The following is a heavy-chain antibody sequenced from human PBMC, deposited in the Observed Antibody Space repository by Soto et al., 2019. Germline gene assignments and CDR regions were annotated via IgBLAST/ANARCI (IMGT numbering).Heavy chain of an antibody. Sequence: LSCAASGFTFSSYGMHWVRQAPGKGLEWVAVIWYDGTNKYYADSVKGRFTISRDNSKNTLFLQMNSLRAEDTAVYYCARFYSGSYYYFDYWGQGTLVTVSS. CDR1: GFTFSSYG. CDR2: IWYDGTNK. D-gene: IGHD1-26*01. J-gene: IGHJ4*02. CDR3: ARFYSGSYYYFDY. V-gene: IGHV3-33*01.